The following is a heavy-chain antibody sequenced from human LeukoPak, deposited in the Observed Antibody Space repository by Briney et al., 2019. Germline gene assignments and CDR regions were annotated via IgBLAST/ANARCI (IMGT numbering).Heavy chain of an antibody. J-gene: IGHJ6*02. V-gene: IGHV3-23*01. Sequence: SWVRQAPGKGLEWVSAISGSGGSTYYADSVKGRFTISRDNSKNTLYLQMNSLRAEDTAVYYCASTLWFGELLYSDYYYYYGMDVWGQGTTVTVSS. D-gene: IGHD3-10*01. CDR2: ISGSGGST. CDR3: ASTLWFGELLYSDYYYYYGMDV.